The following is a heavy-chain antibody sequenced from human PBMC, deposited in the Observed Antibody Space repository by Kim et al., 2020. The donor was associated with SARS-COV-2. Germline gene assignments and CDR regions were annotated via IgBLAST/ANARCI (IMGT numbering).Heavy chain of an antibody. Sequence: GGSLRLSCAASGFTFSSYAMSWVRQAPGKGLEWVSAISGSGGSTYYADSVKGRFTISRDNSKNTLYLQMNSLRAEDTAVYYCATTAWVAVAGTAGAFDIWGQGTMVTVSS. D-gene: IGHD6-19*01. J-gene: IGHJ3*02. CDR1: GFTFSSYA. CDR2: ISGSGGST. V-gene: IGHV3-23*01. CDR3: ATTAWVAVAGTAGAFDI.